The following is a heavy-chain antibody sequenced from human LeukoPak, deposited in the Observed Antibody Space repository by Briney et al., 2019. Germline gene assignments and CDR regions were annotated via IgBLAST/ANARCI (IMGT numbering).Heavy chain of an antibody. D-gene: IGHD7-27*01. J-gene: IGHJ6*03. CDR3: AREGLPGISYYYYMDV. Sequence: PSETLSLTCTVSGGSISSYYWNWIRQPVGKGLEWIGRISTSGSANYNPSLKSRVTMSIDPSKNQFSLKLNSVTAADTAVYYSAREGLPGISYYYYMDVWGKGTTVTVSS. CDR2: ISTSGSA. V-gene: IGHV4-4*07. CDR1: GGSISSYY.